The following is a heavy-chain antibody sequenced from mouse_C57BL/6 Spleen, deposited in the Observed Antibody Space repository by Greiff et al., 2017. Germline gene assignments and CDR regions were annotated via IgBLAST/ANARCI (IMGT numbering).Heavy chain of an antibody. Sequence: VHLVESGPGLVAPSQSLSITCTVSGFSLTSYAISWVRQPPGKGLEWLGVIWTGGGPNYNSALKSRLSISKDNSKSQVFLKMNSLQTDDTAGYYCASYYYGSSYGFAYGGQGTLVTVSA. V-gene: IGHV2-9-1*01. CDR2: IWTGGGP. CDR3: ASYYYGSSYGFAY. J-gene: IGHJ3*01. CDR1: GFSLTSYA. D-gene: IGHD1-1*01.